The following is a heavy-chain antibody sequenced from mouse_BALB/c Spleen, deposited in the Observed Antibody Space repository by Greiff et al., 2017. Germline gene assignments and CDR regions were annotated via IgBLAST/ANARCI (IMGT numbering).Heavy chain of an antibody. CDR2: INPYNDGT. J-gene: IGHJ1*01. D-gene: IGHD2-1*01. Sequence: EVQLQQSGPELVKPGASVKMSCKASGYTFTSYVMHWVKQKPGQGLEWIGYINPYNDGTKYNEKFKGKATLTSDKSSSTAYMELSSLTSEDSAVYYCARDYGNYVRYFDVWGAGTTVTVSS. CDR1: GYTFTSYV. CDR3: ARDYGNYVRYFDV. V-gene: IGHV1-14*01.